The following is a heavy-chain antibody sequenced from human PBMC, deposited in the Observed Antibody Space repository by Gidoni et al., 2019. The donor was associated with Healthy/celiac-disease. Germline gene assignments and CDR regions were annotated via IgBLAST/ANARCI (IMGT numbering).Heavy chain of an antibody. CDR1: GYSFTSYW. Sequence: EVQLVQSGAEVKKPGESLKISCKGSGYSFTSYWIGWVRQMPGKGLEWMGIIYPGDSDPRYSPSFQGQFTISADKSISTAYLQCSSLKASDTAMYYCARQTTYYYDPSDYWGQGTLVTVSS. V-gene: IGHV5-51*01. J-gene: IGHJ4*02. CDR2: IYPGDSDP. CDR3: ARQTTYYYDPSDY. D-gene: IGHD3-22*01.